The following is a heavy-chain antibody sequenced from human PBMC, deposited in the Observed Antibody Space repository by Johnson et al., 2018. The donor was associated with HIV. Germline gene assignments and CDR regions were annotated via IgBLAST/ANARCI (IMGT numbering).Heavy chain of an antibody. V-gene: IGHV3-13*01. CDR2: IGTAGDT. Sequence: VQLVESGGGVVRPGGSLRLSCAASGFTFSSYDMHWVRQATGKGLEWVSAIGTAGDTYYPGSVKGRFTISRENAKNSLYLQMNSLRAGDTAVYYCARARIPGRAFDIWGQGTMVTVSS. CDR3: ARARIPGRAFDI. J-gene: IGHJ3*02. CDR1: GFTFSSYD. D-gene: IGHD1-14*01.